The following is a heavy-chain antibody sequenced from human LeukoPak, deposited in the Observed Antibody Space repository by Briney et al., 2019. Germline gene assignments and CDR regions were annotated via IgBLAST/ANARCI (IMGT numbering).Heavy chain of an antibody. J-gene: IGHJ4*02. CDR3: ARDQGPGGAATDY. CDR2: ISSSSSYI. D-gene: IGHD1-26*01. CDR1: GFTFSSYW. V-gene: IGHV3-21*01. Sequence: GGSLRLSCAASGFTFSSYWMSWVRQAPGKGLEWVSSISSSSSYIYYADSVKGRFTISRDNAKNSLYLQMNSLRAEDTAVYYCARDQGPGGAATDYWGQGTLVTVSS.